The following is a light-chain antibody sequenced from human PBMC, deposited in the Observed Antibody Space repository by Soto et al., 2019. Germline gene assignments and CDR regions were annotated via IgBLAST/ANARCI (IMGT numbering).Light chain of an antibody. CDR1: SNIGAAYD. CDR2: GNS. Sequence: QSVLAQPPSVSGAPGQRVTISCSNIGAAYDVHWYQQLPGTAPKLLIFGNSRRPSGVPDRFSGAKSGTSASLAITGLQAEDEADYYCQSYDNSLSVDVFGTGTKLTVL. J-gene: IGLJ1*01. CDR3: QSYDNSLSVDV. V-gene: IGLV1-40*01.